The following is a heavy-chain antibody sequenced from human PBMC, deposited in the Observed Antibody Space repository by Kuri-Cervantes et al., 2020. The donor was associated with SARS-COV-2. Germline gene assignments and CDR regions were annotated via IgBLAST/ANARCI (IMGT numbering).Heavy chain of an antibody. CDR1: GFTFNNYA. J-gene: IGHJ4*02. V-gene: IGHV3-30-3*01. CDR2: TSFDGSNK. D-gene: IGHD5-18*01. Sequence: GGSLRLSCATSGFTFNNYAMHWVRQTPGEGLEWVAITSFDGSNKYYADSVKGRFIISRDNARNVVYLQMSGLREDDTAVYYCARMAGWIQLFDPFDYWGQGSLVTVSS. CDR3: ARMAGWIQLFDPFDY.